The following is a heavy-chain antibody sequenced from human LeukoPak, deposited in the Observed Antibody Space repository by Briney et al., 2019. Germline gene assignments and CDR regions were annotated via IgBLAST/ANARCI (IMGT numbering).Heavy chain of an antibody. CDR1: GGSISSSSYY. V-gene: IGHV4-39*01. D-gene: IGHD2-15*01. Sequence: SETLSLTCTVSGGSISSSSYYWGWIRQPPGKGLEWIGSIYYSGSTYYNPSLKIRVTISVDTSKNQFSLKLGSVTAADTAVYYCARHRHVVVVAATGWFDPWGQGTLVTVSS. J-gene: IGHJ5*02. CDR2: IYYSGST. CDR3: ARHRHVVVVAATGWFDP.